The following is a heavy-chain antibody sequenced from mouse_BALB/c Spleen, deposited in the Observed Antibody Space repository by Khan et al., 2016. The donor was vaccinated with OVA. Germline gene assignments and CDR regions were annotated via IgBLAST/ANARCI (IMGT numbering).Heavy chain of an antibody. V-gene: IGHV1-9*01. CDR3: ARGGYGGLAY. CDR2: IFPGSVST. CDR1: GYTFSSYW. D-gene: IGHD2-2*01. Sequence: QVQLQQSGGDLMKPGASVKISCKATGYTFSSYWIAWVKQRPGHGLEWIGQIFPGSVSTTYNEKFKGQATFTADTSSNTAYMQLSSLTSEDSAVYYCARGGYGGLAYWGQGTLVTVSA. J-gene: IGHJ3*01.